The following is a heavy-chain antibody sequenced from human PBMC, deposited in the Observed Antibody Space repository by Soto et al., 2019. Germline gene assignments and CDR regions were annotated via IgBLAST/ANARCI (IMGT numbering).Heavy chain of an antibody. Sequence: LSLTCAVSGASLSSRSWWTWARQPPGGGLEWIGQISHVGRADYSPSLKSRVTISLDKSNNQLSLNLNSVTAADTAVYFCARHGGFFFDFWGRGILVTVSS. CDR3: ARHGGFFFDF. CDR1: GASLSSRSW. V-gene: IGHV4-4*01. J-gene: IGHJ4*02. CDR2: ISHVGRA. D-gene: IGHD2-15*01.